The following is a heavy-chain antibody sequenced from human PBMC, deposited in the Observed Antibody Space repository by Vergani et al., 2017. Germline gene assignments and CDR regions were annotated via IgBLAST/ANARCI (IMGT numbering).Heavy chain of an antibody. D-gene: IGHD5-24*01. J-gene: IGHJ4*02. CDR2: ISGSGVSA. Sequence: EVQLLESGGGLVQPGGSLRLTCAASEFTFSNYAMNWVRQAPGKGLEWVSGISGSGVSAYYTDSVKGRFTISKDISKNTLYLRMNSLRGDDTAVYYCARETRDTPSSLDYWGQGTLVTVSS. CDR1: EFTFSNYA. CDR3: ARETRDTPSSLDY. V-gene: IGHV3-23*01.